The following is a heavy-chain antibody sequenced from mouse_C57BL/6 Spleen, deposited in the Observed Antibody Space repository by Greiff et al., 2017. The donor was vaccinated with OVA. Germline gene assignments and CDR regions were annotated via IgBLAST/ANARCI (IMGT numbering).Heavy chain of an antibody. CDR3: ASAKEGFDY. Sequence: DVMLVESGGGLVKPGGSLKLSCAASGFTFSSYAMSWVRQTPEKRLEWVATISDGGSYTYYPDNVKGRFTISRDNAKNNLYLQMSQLKSEDTAMYYCASAKEGFDYWGQGTTLTVSS. CDR2: ISDGGSYT. J-gene: IGHJ2*01. CDR1: GFTFSSYA. V-gene: IGHV5-4*03.